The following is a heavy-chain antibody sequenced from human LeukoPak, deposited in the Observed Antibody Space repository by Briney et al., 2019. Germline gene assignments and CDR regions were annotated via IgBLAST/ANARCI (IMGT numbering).Heavy chain of an antibody. V-gene: IGHV4-34*01. Sequence: PSETLSLTCAVYGGSFSGYYWSWIRQPPGKGLEWIGEINHSGSTTYNSSLKSRVTISVDTSKNQFSLKLSSVTAADTAVYYCARGAYCTSTSCYVLGLGPNYYYYYMDVWAKGTTVTVSS. D-gene: IGHD2-2*01. CDR1: GGSFSGYY. CDR2: INHSGST. CDR3: ARGAYCTSTSCYVLGLGPNYYYYYMDV. J-gene: IGHJ6*03.